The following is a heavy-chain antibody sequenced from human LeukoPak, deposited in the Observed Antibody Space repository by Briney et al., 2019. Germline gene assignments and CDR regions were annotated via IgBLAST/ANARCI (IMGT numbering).Heavy chain of an antibody. V-gene: IGHV3-53*01. J-gene: IGHJ5*02. CDR2: IYTGGGT. CDR1: GFTFSTFS. Sequence: GGSLRLSCAASGFTFSTFSMNWVRQAPGKGLEWVSVIYTGGGTDYADSVKGRFTISRDNSKNTLYLQMNSLRTEDTAVYYCARARQWLGVFDPWGQGTLVTVSS. D-gene: IGHD6-19*01. CDR3: ARARQWLGVFDP.